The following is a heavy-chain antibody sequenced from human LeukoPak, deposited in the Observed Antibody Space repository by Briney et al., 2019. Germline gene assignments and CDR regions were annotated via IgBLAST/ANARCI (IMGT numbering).Heavy chain of an antibody. J-gene: IGHJ4*02. D-gene: IGHD6-6*01. CDR1: GFTFNSYA. CDR3: ARHRSSWLIDY. Sequence: GGSLRLSCAASGFTFNSYAMSWVRQAPWERLQWVSGISDSGGNTYYADSVRGRFTISRDNSKNTLYLQMNSLRAEDTAVYNCARHRSSWLIDYWGQGTLVTVSS. CDR2: ISDSGGNT. V-gene: IGHV3-23*01.